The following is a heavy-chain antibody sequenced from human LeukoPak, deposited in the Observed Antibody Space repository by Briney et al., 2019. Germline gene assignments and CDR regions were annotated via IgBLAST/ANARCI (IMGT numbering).Heavy chain of an antibody. V-gene: IGHV4-59*08. CDR1: GGSISSYY. J-gene: IGHJ4*02. CDR3: ARLIVGLDQIPNFDY. CDR2: IYYSGST. D-gene: IGHD1-26*01. Sequence: SETLSLTCTVSGGSISSYYWSWIRQPPGKGLEWIGYIYYSGSTNYNPSLKSRVTISVDTSKNQFSLKLSSVTAADTAVYYCARLIVGLDQIPNFDYWGQGTLVTVSS.